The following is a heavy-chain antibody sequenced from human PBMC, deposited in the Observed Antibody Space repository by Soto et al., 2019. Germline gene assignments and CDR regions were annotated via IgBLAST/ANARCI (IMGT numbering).Heavy chain of an antibody. D-gene: IGHD2-15*01. J-gene: IGHJ4*02. CDR2: INTNGDP. V-gene: IGHV3-74*01. CDR3: ARDLGVALATLTLDS. Sequence: GGSLRLASAASGFTFRNYWMHWVRHTPGKGLVWVSRINTNGDPVYADSLKGRFTISRDDAKNSLYLQMNSLRVEDTGIYYCARDLGVALATLTLDSWGQGTLVTVSS. CDR1: GFTFRNYW.